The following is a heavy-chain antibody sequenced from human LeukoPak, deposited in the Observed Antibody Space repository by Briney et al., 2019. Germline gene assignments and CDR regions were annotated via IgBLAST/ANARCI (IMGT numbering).Heavy chain of an antibody. D-gene: IGHD3-10*01. CDR3: ARGRSDYYLDS. J-gene: IGHJ4*02. CDR2: IYPDSGGT. Sequence: ASVTVSCKASGYTFTDYYMHWVRQAPGHGLEWMGWIYPDSGGTNYAQKFQGRLTMTRDTSISTAYMGLSRLTSDDTAVYYCARGRSDYYLDSWGQGTLVTVSS. CDR1: GYTFTDYY. V-gene: IGHV1-2*02.